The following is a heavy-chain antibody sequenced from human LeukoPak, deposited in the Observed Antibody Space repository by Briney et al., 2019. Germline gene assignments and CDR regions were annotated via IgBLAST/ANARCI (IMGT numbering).Heavy chain of an antibody. CDR3: ARESREPYYYYMDV. J-gene: IGHJ6*03. V-gene: IGHV4-59*01. D-gene: IGHD1-14*01. CDR1: GGSISSYY. Sequence: SETLSLTCTVSGGSISSYYWSWIRQPPGKGLEWIEYIYYSGSTNYNPSLKSRVTISVDTSKNQFSLKLSSVTAADTAVYYCARESREPYYYYMDVWGKGTTVTVSS. CDR2: IYYSGST.